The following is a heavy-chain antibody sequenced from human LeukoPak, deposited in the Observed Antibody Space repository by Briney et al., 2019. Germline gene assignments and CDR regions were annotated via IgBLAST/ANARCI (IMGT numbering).Heavy chain of an antibody. CDR1: GGTFSSYA. V-gene: IGHV1-69*04. Sequence: ASVKLSFKAAGGTFSSYAISWVRQAPGQGLEWMGRIIPNLGIANYAQKFQGRVTITADKSTSTAYMELSSLRSEDTAVYYCARERSCGGDCYSGYFDYWGQGTLVTVSS. CDR3: ARERSCGGDCYSGYFDY. D-gene: IGHD2-21*02. J-gene: IGHJ4*02. CDR2: IIPNLGIA.